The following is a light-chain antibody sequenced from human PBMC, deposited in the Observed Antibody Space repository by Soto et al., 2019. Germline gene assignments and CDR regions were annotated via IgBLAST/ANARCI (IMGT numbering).Light chain of an antibody. Sequence: DXQMTQTPSTLSASVGDRVTITCRASQSISRWLGWYQQKAGKAPRLLIYDASSLESGVPSRFSGSGSGTEFTLTISSLQPDDFATYYCQQYNTYSRTFGQGTKV. J-gene: IGKJ1*01. CDR2: DAS. V-gene: IGKV1-5*01. CDR1: QSISRW. CDR3: QQYNTYSRT.